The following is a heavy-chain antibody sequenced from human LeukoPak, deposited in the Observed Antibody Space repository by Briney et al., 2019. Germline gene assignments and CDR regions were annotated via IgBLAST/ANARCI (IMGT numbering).Heavy chain of an antibody. J-gene: IGHJ4*01. Sequence: PGESLKISCKGSGYSYPTYWIGWVRQMPGRGLEWMGIIYPGDSDTRYSPSIQGQVTISADKSISTAYLQWSSLKASDTAMYYCARAGGPYSNSDYWGQGTLVTVSS. CDR3: ARAGGPYSNSDY. D-gene: IGHD6-13*01. CDR1: GYSYPTYW. CDR2: IYPGDSDT. V-gene: IGHV5-51*01.